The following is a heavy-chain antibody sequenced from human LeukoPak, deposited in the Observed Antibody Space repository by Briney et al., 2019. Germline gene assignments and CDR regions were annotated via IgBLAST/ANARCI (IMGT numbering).Heavy chain of an antibody. Sequence: GGSLRLSCAASGFTFSSYWMTWILQAPGKGLEWVANIKQDGSEKYYLDSVKGRFTISRDNAKNSLYLQMNSLRAEDTAVYYCARDTGGGYSCYDCWGQGTLVTVSS. CDR2: IKQDGSEK. CDR1: GFTFSSYW. CDR3: ARDTGGGYSCYDC. J-gene: IGHJ4*02. V-gene: IGHV3-7*01. D-gene: IGHD5-18*01.